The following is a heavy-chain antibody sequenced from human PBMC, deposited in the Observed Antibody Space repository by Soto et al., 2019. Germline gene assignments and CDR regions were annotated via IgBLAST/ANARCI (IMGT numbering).Heavy chain of an antibody. Sequence: DVQLLDSGGGLVQPGGSLRLSCAASGFTFNNYAMSWVRQAPGKGVEWVSTISVSGANTYYADSVKGRFTISRDDSKNTLYLQMNSLGAEDTAVYYCAKDLGLGVIAGYPHDCWGQGTLVTVSS. CDR1: GFTFNNYA. D-gene: IGHD3-9*01. J-gene: IGHJ4*02. V-gene: IGHV3-23*01. CDR2: ISVSGANT. CDR3: AKDLGLGVIAGYPHDC.